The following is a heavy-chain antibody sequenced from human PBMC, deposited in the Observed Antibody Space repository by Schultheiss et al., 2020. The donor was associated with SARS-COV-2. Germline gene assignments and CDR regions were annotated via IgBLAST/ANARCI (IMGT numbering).Heavy chain of an antibody. CDR2: IYYSGGT. D-gene: IGHD6-19*01. Sequence: SETLSLTCTVSGGSVSSGSYYWSWIRQPPGKGLEWIGYIYYSGGTRYHPSLKSRLTMSVDASKIQFSLRLSSVTAADTAVYYCARDAVAGTSNYYGMDVWGQGTTVTVSS. CDR3: ARDAVAGTSNYYGMDV. CDR1: GGSVSSGSYY. J-gene: IGHJ6*02. V-gene: IGHV4-61*01.